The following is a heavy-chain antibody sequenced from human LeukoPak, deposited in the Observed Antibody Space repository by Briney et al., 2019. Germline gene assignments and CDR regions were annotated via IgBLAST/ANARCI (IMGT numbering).Heavy chain of an antibody. CDR3: ARLRSSTFDY. CDR2: IDPRDSYT. CDR1: GYIFSTYW. V-gene: IGHV5-10-1*01. J-gene: IGHJ4*02. Sequence: GESLKISCKGSGYIFSTYWIAWVRQMPGKGLEWMGRIDPRDSYTNYSPSFQGHVTISADKSISTAYLQWSSLKASDTAMYYCARLRSSTFDYWGQGTLVTVSS. D-gene: IGHD3-10*01.